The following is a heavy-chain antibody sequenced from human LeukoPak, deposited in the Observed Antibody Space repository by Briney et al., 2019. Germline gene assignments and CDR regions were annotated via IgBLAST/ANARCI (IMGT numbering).Heavy chain of an antibody. J-gene: IGHJ5*02. Sequence: SVKVSCKASGYTFTGYYMHWVRQAPGQGLEWMGGIIPTFGTANYAQKFQGRVTITADKSTSTAYMELSSLRSEDTAVYYCAGTRDYGDYVGCWFDPWGQGTLVTVSS. CDR2: IIPTFGTA. CDR1: GYTFTGYY. D-gene: IGHD4-17*01. V-gene: IGHV1-69*06. CDR3: AGTRDYGDYVGCWFDP.